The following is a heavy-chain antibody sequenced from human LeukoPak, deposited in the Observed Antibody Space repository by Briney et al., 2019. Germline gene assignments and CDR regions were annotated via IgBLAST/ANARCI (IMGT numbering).Heavy chain of an antibody. CDR1: GFTFSSYA. V-gene: IGHV3-64D*06. J-gene: IGHJ4*02. Sequence: GGSLRLSCSASGFTFSSYAMHWVRQAPGKGQEYVSAISSNGGSTYYADSVKGRFTISRDNSKNTLYLQMSSLRAEDTAVYYCVKDSSGWYDYWGQGTLVTVSS. D-gene: IGHD6-19*01. CDR2: ISSNGGST. CDR3: VKDSSGWYDY.